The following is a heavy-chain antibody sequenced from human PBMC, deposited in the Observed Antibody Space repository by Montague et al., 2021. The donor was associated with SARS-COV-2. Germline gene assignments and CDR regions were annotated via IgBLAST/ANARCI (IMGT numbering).Heavy chain of an antibody. Sequence: SETLSLTCALSGGSFSDNFWTWIRQTPGKGLEWIGEINRSGSTNYNLSLKSRLSISIDTSKTQFYLNLRSSTAADTAIYYCARIGYYDRSGFSDFVRWFDPWGPGTLVTVSS. CDR1: GGSFSDNF. V-gene: IGHV4-34*01. D-gene: IGHD3-22*01. CDR3: ARIGYYDRSGFSDFVRWFDP. J-gene: IGHJ5*02. CDR2: INRSGST.